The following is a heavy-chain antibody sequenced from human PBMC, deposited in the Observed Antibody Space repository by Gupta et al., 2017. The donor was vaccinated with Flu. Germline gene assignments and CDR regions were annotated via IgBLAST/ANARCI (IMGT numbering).Heavy chain of an antibody. J-gene: IGHJ6*02. D-gene: IGHD2-2*02. Sequence: VRQAPGKGLEWVAVIWYDGSNKYYADSVKGRFTISRDNSKNTLYLQMNSLRAEDTAVYYCANQLLYGYGMDVWGQGTTVTVSS. CDR2: IWYDGSNK. CDR3: ANQLLYGYGMDV. V-gene: IGHV3-33*06.